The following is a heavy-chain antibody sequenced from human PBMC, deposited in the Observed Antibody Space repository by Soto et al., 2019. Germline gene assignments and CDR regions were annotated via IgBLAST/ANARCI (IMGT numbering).Heavy chain of an antibody. Sequence: GGSLRLSCAASGFTFSSYVMSWVRQAPGKGLEWVSGISGSGGSTYYADSVKGRFTLSRDNSKNTLYLQMNSLRAEDTAVYYCAKPLHWGYQTPDYFDYWGQGTLVTVSS. CDR3: AKPLHWGYQTPDYFDY. CDR1: GFTFSSYV. J-gene: IGHJ4*02. D-gene: IGHD7-27*01. V-gene: IGHV3-23*01. CDR2: ISGSGGST.